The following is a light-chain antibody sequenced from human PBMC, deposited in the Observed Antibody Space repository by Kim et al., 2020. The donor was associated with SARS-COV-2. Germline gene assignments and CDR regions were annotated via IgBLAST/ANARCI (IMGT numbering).Light chain of an antibody. CDR2: DDS. CDR1: NSGGYT. J-gene: IGLJ2*01. V-gene: IGLV3-21*03. Sequence: GKTARRTCGGNNSGGYTVHWYQQKPGQAPVLVLYDDSDRPSGIPERFSGSNSGNTATLTISRVEVGDEADYYCQVWDRSSDRRGVVFGGGTQLTVL. CDR3: QVWDRSSDRRGVV.